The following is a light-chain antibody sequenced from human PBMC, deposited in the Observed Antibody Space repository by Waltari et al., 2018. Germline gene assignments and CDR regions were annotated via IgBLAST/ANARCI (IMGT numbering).Light chain of an antibody. CDR3: SSYAGTNNFVV. Sequence: QSALTQPPSASGSPGHSVTISCTGTSNDVGAFDYVSWYQQHPGKAPKVVISEVTRRPSGVIVRFSGSRSGNTAFVTVSGLQPEDEGNYYCSSYAGTNNFVVFGGGTKLTVL. J-gene: IGLJ2*01. CDR1: SNDVGAFDY. V-gene: IGLV2-8*01. CDR2: EVT.